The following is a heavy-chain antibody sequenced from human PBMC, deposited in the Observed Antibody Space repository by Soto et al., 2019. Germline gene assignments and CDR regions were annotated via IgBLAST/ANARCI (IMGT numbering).Heavy chain of an antibody. Sequence: GGSLRLSCVASGFSFSISPMHWVRQAPGKGPEWVALISYDGTNKFYADSVKGRFTISRDNSKSTLYLQVDSLRPEDAAVYYCARDPKTSGGQHWAFNYFDSWGQGTLVTV. CDR1: GFSFSISP. CDR2: ISYDGTNK. J-gene: IGHJ4*02. D-gene: IGHD7-27*01. CDR3: ARDPKTSGGQHWAFNYFDS. V-gene: IGHV3-30-3*01.